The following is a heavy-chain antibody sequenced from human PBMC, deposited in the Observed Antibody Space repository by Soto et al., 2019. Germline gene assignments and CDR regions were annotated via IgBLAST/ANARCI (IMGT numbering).Heavy chain of an antibody. V-gene: IGHV3-53*01. CDR3: AKVIRADSTSSNFYYYSGMDV. J-gene: IGHJ6*02. D-gene: IGHD6-6*01. CDR1: GFTVSNNY. Sequence: EVQLVESGGGLIQPGGSLRLSCAVSGFTVSNNYMSWVRQAPGKGLEGVSVIYSGGYTAYGDSVKGRFTISRDNSKNTLYLQMNSLRADDTAVYYCAKVIRADSTSSNFYYYSGMDVWGQGTTVTVSS. CDR2: IYSGGYT.